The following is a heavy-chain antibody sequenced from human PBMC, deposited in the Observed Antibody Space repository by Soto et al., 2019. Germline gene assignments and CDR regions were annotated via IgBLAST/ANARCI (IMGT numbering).Heavy chain of an antibody. D-gene: IGHD3-22*01. J-gene: IGHJ4*02. CDR1: GCSISSTTYY. Sequence: PSETLSLTCTVSGCSISSTTYYWGWMRQPPGKGLEWIASFFIGGNTYYNPSLKSRVTISVDTSRNQFSLKLSSVTAADTAVYFCARTDSSGYYFVYWGQGTLVTVSS. CDR3: ARTDSSGYYFVY. V-gene: IGHV4-39*01. CDR2: FFIGGNT.